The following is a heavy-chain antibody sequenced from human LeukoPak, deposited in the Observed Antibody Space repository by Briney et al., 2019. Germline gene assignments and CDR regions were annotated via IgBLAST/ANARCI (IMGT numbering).Heavy chain of an antibody. CDR2: ISYDGSNK. D-gene: IGHD3-3*01. V-gene: IGHV3-30-3*01. J-gene: IGHJ4*02. Sequence: GRSLRLSCAASGFTFSSYAMHWVRQAPGKGLEWVAVISYDGSNKYYADSVKGRFTISRDNSKNTLYLQMNSLRAEDTAVYYCAGFLSAYWGQGTLVTVSS. CDR3: AGFLSAY. CDR1: GFTFSSYA.